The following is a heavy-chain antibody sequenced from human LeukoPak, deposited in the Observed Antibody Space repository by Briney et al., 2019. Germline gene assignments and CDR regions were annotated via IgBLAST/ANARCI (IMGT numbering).Heavy chain of an antibody. Sequence: SETLSLTCTVSGGSISSHYWSWIRQPPGKGLEWIGYIYYSGSTNYNPSLKSRVTISVDTSKNQFSLKLSSVTAADTAVYYCAREIAVAGHIDYWGQGTLVTASS. CDR3: AREIAVAGHIDY. CDR2: IYYSGST. V-gene: IGHV4-59*11. J-gene: IGHJ4*02. CDR1: GGSISSHY. D-gene: IGHD6-19*01.